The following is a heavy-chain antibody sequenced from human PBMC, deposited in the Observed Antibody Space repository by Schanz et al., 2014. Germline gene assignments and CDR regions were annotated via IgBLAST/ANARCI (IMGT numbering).Heavy chain of an antibody. CDR1: GFTFSSYG. CDR2: IWYDGSNK. CDR3: ASRRRMGISMVRGILKGWFDP. D-gene: IGHD3-10*01. Sequence: QVHLVESGGGVVQPGRSLRLSCAASGFTFSSYGMHWVRQAPGKGLEWVAIIWYDGSNKYYADSVKGRFTISRDNPKKTLYLQMNSLRAEDTAVYYCASRRRMGISMVRGILKGWFDPWGQGTLVTVSS. V-gene: IGHV3-33*08. J-gene: IGHJ5*02.